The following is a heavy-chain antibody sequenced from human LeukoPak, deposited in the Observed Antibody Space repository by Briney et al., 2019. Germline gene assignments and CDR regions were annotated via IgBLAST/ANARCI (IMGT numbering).Heavy chain of an antibody. D-gene: IGHD4-17*01. V-gene: IGHV1-2*02. CDR3: ARRSMTSALSHFDY. CDR2: INPNSGGT. J-gene: IGHJ4*02. CDR1: GYTFTGYY. Sequence: GASVKVSCKASGYTFTGYYMHWVRQAPGQGLEWMGWINPNSGGTNYAQKFQGRVTMTRDTSISTAYMELSRLRSDDTAVYYCARRSMTSALSHFDYRGQGTLVTVSS.